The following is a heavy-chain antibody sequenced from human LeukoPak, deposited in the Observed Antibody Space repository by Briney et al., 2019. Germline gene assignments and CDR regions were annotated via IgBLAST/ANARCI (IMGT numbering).Heavy chain of an antibody. D-gene: IGHD3-9*01. CDR3: ARATALTRKAALDY. CDR2: MNPNSGNT. Sequence: ASVKVSCKASGYTFTSYDINWVRQATGQGLEWIGWMNPNSGNTGYAQKFQGRVTMTRNTSISTAYMELSSLRSEDTAVYYCARATALTRKAALDYWGQGTLVTVSS. CDR1: GYTFTSYD. V-gene: IGHV1-8*01. J-gene: IGHJ4*02.